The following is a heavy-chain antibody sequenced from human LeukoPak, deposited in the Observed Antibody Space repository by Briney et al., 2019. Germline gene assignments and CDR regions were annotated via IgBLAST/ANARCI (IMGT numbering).Heavy chain of an antibody. CDR2: ISYDGSNK. V-gene: IGHV3-30*03. D-gene: IGHD5-18*01. Sequence: PGRSLRLSCAASGFTFSSYGMHWVRQAPGKGLEWVAVISYDGSNKYYADSVKGRFTISRDNSKNTLYLQMNSLRAEDTAVYYCAIGYSYGSVYWGQGTLVTVSS. J-gene: IGHJ4*02. CDR1: GFTFSSYG. CDR3: AIGYSYGSVY.